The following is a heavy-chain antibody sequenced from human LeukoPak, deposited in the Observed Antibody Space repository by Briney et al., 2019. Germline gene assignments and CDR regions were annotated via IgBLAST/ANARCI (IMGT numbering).Heavy chain of an antibody. D-gene: IGHD1-26*01. CDR3: ARDGGFEWELLGAFDI. J-gene: IGHJ3*02. CDR2: VYTSGST. V-gene: IGHV4-4*07. CDR1: GASISSSS. Sequence: SETLSLTCTVSGASISSSSWSWIRQPAGKGLEWIERVYTSGSTNYNPSLKSRITLSLDTSKNQFSLELSSVTAADTAVYYCARDGGFEWELLGAFDIWGQGTMVTVSS.